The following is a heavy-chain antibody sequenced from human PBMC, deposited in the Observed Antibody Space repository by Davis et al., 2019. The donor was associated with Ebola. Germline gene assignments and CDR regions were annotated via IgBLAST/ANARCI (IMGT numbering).Heavy chain of an antibody. J-gene: IGHJ6*02. Sequence: GESLKISCAASGFTFSSYSMNWVRQAPGKGLEWVSSISSSSSYIYYAGSVKGRFTISRDNAKNSLYLQMNSLRAEDTAVYYCARAIFYYYYGMDVWGQGTTVTVSS. D-gene: IGHD3-9*01. CDR2: ISSSSSYI. CDR3: ARAIFYYYYGMDV. CDR1: GFTFSSYS. V-gene: IGHV3-21*01.